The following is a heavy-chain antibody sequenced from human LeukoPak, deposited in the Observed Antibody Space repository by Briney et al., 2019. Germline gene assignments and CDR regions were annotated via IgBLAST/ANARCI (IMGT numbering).Heavy chain of an antibody. Sequence: ASVKVSCKASGYTFTGYYMHWVRQAPGEGLEWMGWINPNSGGTNYAQKFQGGVTMTRDTSISTAYMELSRLRSDDTAVYYCARDRGAAASYYYMGVWGKGTTVTVSS. J-gene: IGHJ6*03. CDR2: INPNSGGT. CDR1: GYTFTGYY. D-gene: IGHD6-13*01. CDR3: ARDRGAAASYYYMGV. V-gene: IGHV1-2*02.